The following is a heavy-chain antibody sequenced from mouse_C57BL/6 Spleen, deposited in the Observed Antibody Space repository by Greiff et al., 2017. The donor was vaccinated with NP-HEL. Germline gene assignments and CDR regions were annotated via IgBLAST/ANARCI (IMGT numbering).Heavy chain of an antibody. J-gene: IGHJ4*01. D-gene: IGHD2-14*01. Sequence: QVQLKKSGPGLVAPSQSLSITCTVSGFSLTSYGVHWVRQPPGKGLEWLVVIWSDGSTTYNSALKSRLSISKDNSKSQVFLKMNSLQTDDTAMYYCARSPVRPYYYAMDYWGQGTSVTVSS. CDR3: ARSPVRPYYYAMDY. CDR1: GFSLTSYG. CDR2: IWSDGST. V-gene: IGHV2-6*03.